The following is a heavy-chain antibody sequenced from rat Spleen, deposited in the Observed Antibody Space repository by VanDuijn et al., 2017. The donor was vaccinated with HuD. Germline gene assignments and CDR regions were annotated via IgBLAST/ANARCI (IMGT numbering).Heavy chain of an antibody. CDR2: INTGGGNT. V-gene: IGHV5-25*01. Sequence: EVQLVESGGGLVQPVRSMKLSCAASGFTFTNYYMAWVRQAPTRGLEWVASINTGGGNTYYRGSVKGRFTISRDNAKSTLYLQMDSLRSEDTATYYCTTENYWFAYWGQGTLVTVSS. CDR3: TTENYWFAY. D-gene: IGHD1-10*01. J-gene: IGHJ3*01. CDR1: GFTFTNYY.